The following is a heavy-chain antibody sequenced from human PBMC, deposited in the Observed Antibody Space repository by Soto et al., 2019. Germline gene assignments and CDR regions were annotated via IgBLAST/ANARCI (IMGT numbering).Heavy chain of an antibody. J-gene: IGHJ4*02. CDR3: ASLPGIAAAGISVTLDY. V-gene: IGHV1-69*06. Sequence: QVQLVQSGAEVKKPGSSVKVSCKASGGTFSSYAISWVRQAPGQGLEWMGGIIPIFGTANYAQKFQGRVTVTADKSTSTAYMELSSLRSEDTAVYYSASLPGIAAAGISVTLDYWGQGTLVTVSS. CDR2: IIPIFGTA. D-gene: IGHD6-13*01. CDR1: GGTFSSYA.